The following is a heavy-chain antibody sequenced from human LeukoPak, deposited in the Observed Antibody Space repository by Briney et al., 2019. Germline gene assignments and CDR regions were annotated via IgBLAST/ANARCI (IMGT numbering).Heavy chain of an antibody. CDR3: ARHPRGDYGDSYAFDI. CDR1: GYSFTSYR. Sequence: GESLKISCQGSGYSFTSYRIGWVRQMPGKGLEWMGIIYPGDSDTRYSPSFQGQVTISADKSISTAYLQWSSLKASDTAMYYCARHPRGDYGDSYAFDIWGQGTMVTVSS. D-gene: IGHD4-17*01. J-gene: IGHJ3*02. V-gene: IGHV5-51*01. CDR2: IYPGDSDT.